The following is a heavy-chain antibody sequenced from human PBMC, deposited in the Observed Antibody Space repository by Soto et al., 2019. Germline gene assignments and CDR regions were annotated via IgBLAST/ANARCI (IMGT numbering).Heavy chain of an antibody. J-gene: IGHJ3*02. CDR3: ARAVSGTDAFDI. CDR1: GGSISSGGYY. Sequence: PAETLSLTCTVSGGSISSGGYYWSWIRQHPGKGLEWIGYIYYSGSTYYNPSLKSRVTISVDTSKNQFSLKLSSVTAADTAVYYCARAVSGTDAFDIWGQGTMVTVSS. V-gene: IGHV4-31*03. D-gene: IGHD1-26*01. CDR2: IYYSGST.